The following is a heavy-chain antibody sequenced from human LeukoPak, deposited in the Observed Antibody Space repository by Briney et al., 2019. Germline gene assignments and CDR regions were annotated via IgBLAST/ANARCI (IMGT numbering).Heavy chain of an antibody. V-gene: IGHV1-69*13. CDR3: AKGSNRLGIYYGMDV. CDR1: GGTFSSYA. J-gene: IGHJ6*02. D-gene: IGHD7-27*01. CDR2: IIPIFGTA. Sequence: EASVKVSCKASGGTFSSYAISWVRQAPGQGLEWMGGIIPIFGTANYAQKFQGRVTITADESTSTAYMELSSLRSEDTAVYYCAKGSNRLGIYYGMDVWGQGTTVTVSS.